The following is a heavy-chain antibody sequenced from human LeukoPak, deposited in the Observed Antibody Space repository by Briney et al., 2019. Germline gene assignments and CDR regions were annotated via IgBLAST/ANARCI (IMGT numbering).Heavy chain of an antibody. CDR1: GFTFSSYA. V-gene: IGHV3-23*01. Sequence: GGSLRLSCAASGFTFSSYAMSWVRQAPGKGLEWVSTIGGSGGSTSYADSVKGRFSISRDNSKNTLYLQMNSLRAEDTAVYYCAKDLSDYPYYFDYWGQGTLVTVSS. J-gene: IGHJ4*02. CDR3: AKDLSDYPYYFDY. CDR2: IGGSGGST. D-gene: IGHD4-11*01.